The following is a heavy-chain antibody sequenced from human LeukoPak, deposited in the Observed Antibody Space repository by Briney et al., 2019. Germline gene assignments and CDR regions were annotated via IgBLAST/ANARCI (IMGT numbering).Heavy chain of an antibody. D-gene: IGHD4-17*01. CDR2: IKSKTDGGTT. V-gene: IGHV3-15*01. J-gene: IGHJ4*02. Sequence: GGSLRLSCAASGFTFSNAWMSWVRQAPGKGLEWVGRIKSKTDGGTTDYAAPVKGRFTISRDDSKNTLYLQMNSLKTEDTAVYYCTTLEGDDYGDYVDYWGQGTLVTVSS. CDR3: TTLEGDDYGDYVDY. CDR1: GFTFSNAW.